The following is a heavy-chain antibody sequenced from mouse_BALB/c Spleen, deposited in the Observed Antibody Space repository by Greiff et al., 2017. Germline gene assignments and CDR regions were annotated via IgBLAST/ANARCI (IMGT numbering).Heavy chain of an antibody. D-gene: IGHD2-4*01. Sequence: VQVVESGPGLVAPSQSLSITCTVSGFSLTSYGVHWVRQPPGKGLEWLGVIWAGGSTNYNSALMSRLSISKDNSKSQVFLKMNSLQTDDTAMYYCARGDYDSYYAMDYWGQGTSVTVSS. CDR2: IWAGGST. CDR3: ARGDYDSYYAMDY. J-gene: IGHJ4*01. V-gene: IGHV2-9*02. CDR1: GFSLTSYG.